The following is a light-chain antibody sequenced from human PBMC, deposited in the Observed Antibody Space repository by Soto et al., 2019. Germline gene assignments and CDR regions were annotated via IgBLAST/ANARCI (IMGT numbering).Light chain of an antibody. J-gene: IGLJ2*01. Sequence: SALTQPASVSGSPGQSITISCTGTSSDVGGYNYVSWYQQHPGKAPHLIIFDVSNRPSGVSNRFSGSKSGNSASLTISGLQAEDEADYYCSSYTGSNTPVVFGGGTKLTV. CDR3: SSYTGSNTPVV. CDR2: DVS. V-gene: IGLV2-14*01. CDR1: SSDVGGYNY.